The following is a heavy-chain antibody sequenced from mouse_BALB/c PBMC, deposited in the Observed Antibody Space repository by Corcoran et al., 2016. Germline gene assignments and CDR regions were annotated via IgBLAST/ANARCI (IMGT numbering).Heavy chain of an antibody. Sequence: QVQLQQSGPGLVKPGAALKISCTAAGYSFVNYYKHWVKQRPGQGLEWIGWIFPGSGNTKYNEKFKGKATLTADTSSSTAYMQLSSLTSEDSAVYFCAREGGLRGFAYWGQGTLVTVSA. CDR2: IFPGSGNT. J-gene: IGHJ3*01. CDR3: AREGGLRGFAY. D-gene: IGHD2-4*01. CDR1: GYSFVNYY. V-gene: IGHV1-66*01.